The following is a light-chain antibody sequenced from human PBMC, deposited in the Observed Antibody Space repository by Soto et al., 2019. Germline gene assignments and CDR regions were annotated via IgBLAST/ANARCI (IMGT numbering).Light chain of an antibody. Sequence: QSALTQPASVSGSPGQSITISCTGSSSDVGSYNFVSWYQQHPGKAPKLMIYEVSKRPSGVSNRFSGSKSGNTASLTISGLQAEDEADYYFCSYAGSSTAVFGGGTKVTVL. CDR2: EVS. J-gene: IGLJ3*02. CDR3: CSYAGSSTAV. V-gene: IGLV2-23*02. CDR1: SSDVGSYNF.